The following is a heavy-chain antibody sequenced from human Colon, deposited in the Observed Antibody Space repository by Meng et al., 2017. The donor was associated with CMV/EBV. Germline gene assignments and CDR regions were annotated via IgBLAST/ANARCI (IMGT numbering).Heavy chain of an antibody. D-gene: IGHD3-16*01. CDR1: GFSFSSSW. CDR3: TGGGY. CDR2: VKPDGSDK. V-gene: IGHV3-7*02. Sequence: EVQLVGSGGGLVPPGGVLRLSCAASGFSFSSSWMFWVRQAPARGLEWTANVKPDGSDKFYVDSVKGRFTISRDNAKNSLYLQMNSLRVEDTAVYYCTGGGYWGQGILVTVSS. J-gene: IGHJ4*02.